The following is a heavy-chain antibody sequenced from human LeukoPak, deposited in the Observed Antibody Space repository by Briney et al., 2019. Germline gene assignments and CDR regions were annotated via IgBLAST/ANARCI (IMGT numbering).Heavy chain of an antibody. CDR1: GYTFTSYG. CDR2: ISAYNGNT. CDR3: ARSYDSSGYWKARFDY. J-gene: IGHJ4*02. V-gene: IGHV1-18*01. Sequence: ASVKVSCEASGYTFTSYGISWVRQAPGQGLEWMGWISAYNGNTNYAQKLQGRVTMTTDTSTSTAYMELRSLRSDDTAVYYCARSYDSSGYWKARFDYWGQGTLVTVSS. D-gene: IGHD3-22*01.